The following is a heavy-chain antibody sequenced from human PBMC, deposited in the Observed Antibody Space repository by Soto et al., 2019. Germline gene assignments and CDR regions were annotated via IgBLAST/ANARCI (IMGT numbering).Heavy chain of an antibody. CDR3: ARGPLVVLNYFES. J-gene: IGHJ4*02. Sequence: SVKVSCKASGGTFRNYPINWVRQAPGQGLEWMGSIFPLTDIPDYAQNFQARLTISADKSTSTAYMELSSLTSDDTAMYFCARGPLVVLNYFESWGQGTRVTVSS. CDR1: GGTFRNYP. CDR2: IFPLTDIP. V-gene: IGHV1-69*04.